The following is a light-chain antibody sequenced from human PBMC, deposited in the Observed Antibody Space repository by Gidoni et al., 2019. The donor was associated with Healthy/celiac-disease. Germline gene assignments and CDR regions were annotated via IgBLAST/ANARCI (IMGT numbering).Light chain of an antibody. V-gene: IGKV1-5*03. Sequence: DIQITQSPSTLSSSVGDRVTITCRASQSISSWLAWYQQKPGKAPKLLIYKESSLESGVPSRFSGSGSGTEFTLTISSLQPDDFATYYCQQYNSYRTFXXXTKVEIK. CDR1: QSISSW. CDR2: KES. J-gene: IGKJ1*01. CDR3: QQYNSYRT.